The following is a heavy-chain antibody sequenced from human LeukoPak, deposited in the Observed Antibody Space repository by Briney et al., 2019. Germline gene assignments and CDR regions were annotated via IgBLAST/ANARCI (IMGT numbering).Heavy chain of an antibody. D-gene: IGHD6-19*01. CDR1: GFSLSTSGVG. CDR3: VRRPASSGAYSYFDY. J-gene: IGHJ4*02. CDR2: IYWDDDE. Sequence: SGPTLVKPTQTLTLTCTFSGFSLSTSGVGVGWIRQPPGKALEWLGFIYWDDDERYRPSRKSRLTITKDTSKNQVVLTMTNMDPVDTATYYCVRRPASSGAYSYFDYWGQGTLVTVSS. V-gene: IGHV2-5*02.